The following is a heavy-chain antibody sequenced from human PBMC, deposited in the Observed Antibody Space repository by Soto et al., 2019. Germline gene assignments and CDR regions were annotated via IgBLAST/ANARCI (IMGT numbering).Heavy chain of an antibody. CDR1: GFTFSSYA. D-gene: IGHD3-3*01. CDR2: ISGSGGST. Sequence: EVQLLESGGGLVQPGGSLRLSCAASGFTFSSYAMSWVRQAPGKGLEWVSAISGSGGSTYYADSVKGRFTISRDNSKNTLYLQMNSLRAEDTAVYYCAKDAGRFLEWYGWFDPWGQGTLVTVSS. CDR3: AKDAGRFLEWYGWFDP. V-gene: IGHV3-23*01. J-gene: IGHJ5*02.